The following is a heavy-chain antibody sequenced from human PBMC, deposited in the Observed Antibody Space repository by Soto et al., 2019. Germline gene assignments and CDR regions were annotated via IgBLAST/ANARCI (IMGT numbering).Heavy chain of an antibody. D-gene: IGHD4-4*01. CDR1: GFPFSDYY. J-gene: IGHJ6*02. Sequence: GGSLRLSCAASGFPFSDYYMSWIRQAPGKGLEWVSHITNSGSTKYYADSVKGRFTISRDNAKNSLFLQMNSLRAEDTAVYYCARTVGHYGMDVWGQGTTVTVSS. V-gene: IGHV3-11*01. CDR3: ARTVGHYGMDV. CDR2: ITNSGSTK.